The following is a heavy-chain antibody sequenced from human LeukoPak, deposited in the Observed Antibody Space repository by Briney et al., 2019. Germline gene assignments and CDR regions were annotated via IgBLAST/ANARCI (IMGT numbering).Heavy chain of an antibody. V-gene: IGHV1-18*01. CDR2: ISANNGNS. CDR3: ARVYGSGGYYWYYFDS. D-gene: IGHD3-10*01. J-gene: IGHJ4*01. CDR1: GCTFATYG. Sequence: GASVKVSCKASGCTFATYGITRVRQAPGQGLEWMGWISANNGNSNYARKLQGRVTMTTDTSTSTAYMERRSLRSDDTAVYYCARVYGSGGYYWYYFDSWGHGTLVTVSS.